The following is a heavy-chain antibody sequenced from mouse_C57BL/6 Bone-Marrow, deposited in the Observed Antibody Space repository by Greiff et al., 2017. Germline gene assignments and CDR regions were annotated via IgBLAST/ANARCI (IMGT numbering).Heavy chain of an antibody. Sequence: EVNLVESGGGLVQPKGSLKLSCAASGFTFNTYAMHWVRQAPGKGLEWVARIRSKSSNYATYYADSVKERFTISRDDSQSMLYLQMNNLKTEDTAMYYCVRENTTVVNFDYWGQGTTLTVSA. CDR3: VRENTTVVNFDY. J-gene: IGHJ2*01. CDR1: GFTFNTYA. CDR2: IRSKSSNYAT. V-gene: IGHV10-3*01. D-gene: IGHD1-1*01.